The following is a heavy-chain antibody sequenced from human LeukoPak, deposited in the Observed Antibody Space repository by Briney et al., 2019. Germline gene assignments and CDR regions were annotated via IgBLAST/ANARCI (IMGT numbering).Heavy chain of an antibody. CDR1: GYTFTGYY. D-gene: IGHD4-17*01. CDR3: ARAPSADYGDYDGGMDV. J-gene: IGHJ6*02. CDR2: INPNSGGT. V-gene: IGHV1-2*04. Sequence: ASVKVSCKASGYTFTGYYMHWVRQAPGQGLEWMGWINPNSGGTNYAQKFQGWVTMTRDTSISTAYMGLSRLRSDDTAVYYCARAPSADYGDYDGGMDVWGQGTTVTVSS.